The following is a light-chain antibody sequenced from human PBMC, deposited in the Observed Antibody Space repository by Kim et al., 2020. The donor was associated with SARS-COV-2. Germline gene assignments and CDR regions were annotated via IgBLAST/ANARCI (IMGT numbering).Light chain of an antibody. V-gene: IGKV1-39*01. CDR2: AAS. Sequence: DIQMTQSPSTLSASVGDRVTITCRTTQSISSHLNWYQQKPGRAPKLLISAASTLQGGVPSRFSGSGSETDFTLTISSLQLEDFATYFCQQSYITPFTFGPGTKVDIK. J-gene: IGKJ3*01. CDR3: QQSYITPFT. CDR1: QSISSH.